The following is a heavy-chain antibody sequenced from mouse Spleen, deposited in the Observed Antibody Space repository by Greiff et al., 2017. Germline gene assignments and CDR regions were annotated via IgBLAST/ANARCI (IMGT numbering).Heavy chain of an antibody. J-gene: IGHJ4*01. CDR1: GYTFTSYW. Sequence: VQLQQPGAELVRPGSSVKLSCKASGYTFTSYWMDWVKQRPGQGLEWIGNIYPSDSETHYNQKFKDKATLTVDKSSSTAYMQLSSLTSEDSAVYYCARRAYYGYGYAMDYWGQGTSVTVSS. D-gene: IGHD1-2*01. CDR2: IYPSDSET. V-gene: IGHV1-61*01. CDR3: ARRAYYGYGYAMDY.